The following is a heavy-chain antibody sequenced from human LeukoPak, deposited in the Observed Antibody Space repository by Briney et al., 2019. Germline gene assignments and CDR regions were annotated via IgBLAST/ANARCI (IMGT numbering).Heavy chain of an antibody. CDR2: ISGSDGTT. CDR3: ARDESYYDSSGFRRVGDY. Sequence: GGSLRLSCAASGFTFSNYAMSWVRQAPGKGLEWVSVISGSDGTTYYADSVKGRFTISRDNSKNTLYLQMNSLRAEDTAVYYCARDESYYDSSGFRRVGDYWGQGTLVTVS. D-gene: IGHD3-22*01. CDR1: GFTFSNYA. J-gene: IGHJ4*02. V-gene: IGHV3-23*01.